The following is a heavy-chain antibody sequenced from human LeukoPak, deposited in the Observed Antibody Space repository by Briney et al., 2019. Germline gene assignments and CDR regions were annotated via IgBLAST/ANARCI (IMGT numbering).Heavy chain of an antibody. CDR3: ARPSPPGDGYNPPDY. CDR2: ISHDERTK. D-gene: IGHD5-24*01. CDR1: GFNFDNYA. J-gene: IGHJ4*02. V-gene: IGHV3-30*04. Sequence: GGSLRLSCVASGFNFDNYAMHWVRQPLGKGLGWVAVISHDERTKYYADSMKGRITISRDNSKNTVFLQMNNLRTEDTAVYFCARPSPPGDGYNPPDYWGQGTLVTVSS.